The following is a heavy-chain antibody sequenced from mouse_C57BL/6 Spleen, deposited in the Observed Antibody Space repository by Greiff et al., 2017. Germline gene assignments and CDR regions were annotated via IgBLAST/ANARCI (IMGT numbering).Heavy chain of an antibody. D-gene: IGHD2-4*01. CDR1: GYAFSSSW. Sequence: QVQLKESGPELVKPGASVKISCKASGYAFSSSWMNWVKQRPGKGLEWIGRIYPGDGDTNYNGKFKGKATLTADKSSSTAYMQLSSLTSEDSAVYFCASYDYDRGYFDVWGTGTTVTVSS. CDR3: ASYDYDRGYFDV. J-gene: IGHJ1*03. V-gene: IGHV1-82*01. CDR2: IYPGDGDT.